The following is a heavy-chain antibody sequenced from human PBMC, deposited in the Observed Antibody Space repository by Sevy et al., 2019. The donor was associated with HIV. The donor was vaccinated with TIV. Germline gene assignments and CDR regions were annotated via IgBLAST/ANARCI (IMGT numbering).Heavy chain of an antibody. J-gene: IGHJ5*02. V-gene: IGHV2-5*02. D-gene: IGHD4-17*01. Sequence: SGPTLVNPTQTLTLTCTFSGFSLSTNGVGVGWIRQPPGKALECLALIYWDDDKHYSPSLKSRLTITKDTSKNQVVLRMTTMDPVDTATYYCARREYGDYVDWFDPWGQGTLVTVSS. CDR3: ARREYGDYVDWFDP. CDR2: IYWDDDK. CDR1: GFSLSTNGVG.